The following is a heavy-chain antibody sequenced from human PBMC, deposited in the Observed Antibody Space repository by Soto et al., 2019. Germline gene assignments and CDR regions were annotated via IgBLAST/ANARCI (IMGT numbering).Heavy chain of an antibody. V-gene: IGHV3-73*01. J-gene: IGHJ4*02. Sequence: ASVKVSCKAAGGTFSSYRINWVRQACGKGLEWVGRIISKANSYATAYAASVEGRFTISRDDSNNTAFLQINSLKTEDTAVYYCIPSPHPVSFDYWGQGTLVTV. CDR1: GGTFSSYR. CDR3: IPSPHPVSFDY. CDR2: IISKANSYAT.